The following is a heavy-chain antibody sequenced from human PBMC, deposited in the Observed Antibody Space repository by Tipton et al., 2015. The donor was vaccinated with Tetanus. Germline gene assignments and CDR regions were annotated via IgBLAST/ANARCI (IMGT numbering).Heavy chain of an antibody. Sequence: TLSLTCSVSGDSGSRHYWSWIRQPPGKGLEWIGYVYYTGSTNHNPSLKSRVTISMDRSKNQISLQLTSVTATDTAVYYCARDLGTSGFHWGQGTLVTVSS. J-gene: IGHJ4*02. CDR2: VYYTGST. V-gene: IGHV4-59*02. CDR3: ARDLGTSGFH. D-gene: IGHD1-7*01. CDR1: GDSGSRHY.